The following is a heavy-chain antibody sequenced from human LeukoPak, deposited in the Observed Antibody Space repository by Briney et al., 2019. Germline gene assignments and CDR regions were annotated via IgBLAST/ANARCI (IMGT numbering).Heavy chain of an antibody. CDR3: ARAGLVPTSDGGPIADS. V-gene: IGHV4-59*01. J-gene: IGHJ4*02. D-gene: IGHD5-12*01. Sequence: SETLSLTCTVSGGSMSSYYWSWIRQPPGEGLEWIGYISYSGNTNYNPSLKSRVAMSVDTSSNEYSLKLRSVTPADTAVYYCARAGLVPTSDGGPIADSWGQGTLVTVSS. CDR1: GGSMSSYY. CDR2: ISYSGNT.